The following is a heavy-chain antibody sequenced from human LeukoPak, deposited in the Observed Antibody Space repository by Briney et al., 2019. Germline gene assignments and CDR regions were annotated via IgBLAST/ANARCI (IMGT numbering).Heavy chain of an antibody. CDR2: IYYSGST. V-gene: IGHV4-39*07. D-gene: IGHD6-13*01. Sequence: PSETLSLTCAVSGGSISSNSYYWGWIRQPPGKGLEWIGSIYYSGSTYYNPSLKSRVTISVDTSMNQFSLKLSSVTAADTAVYYCARERNAAEQQLEDFDYWGQGTLVTVSS. CDR3: ARERNAAEQQLEDFDY. J-gene: IGHJ4*02. CDR1: GGSISSNSYY.